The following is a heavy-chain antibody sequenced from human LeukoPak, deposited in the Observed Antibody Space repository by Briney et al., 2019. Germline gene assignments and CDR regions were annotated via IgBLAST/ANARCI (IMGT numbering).Heavy chain of an antibody. CDR1: GFTFSSSA. J-gene: IGHJ4*02. D-gene: IGHD6-19*01. CDR2: ISYDGSNK. CDR3: ARGAVAGYFDY. V-gene: IGHV3-30*04. Sequence: PGRSLRLSCAASGFTFSSSAMHWVRQAPGKGLEWVAVISYDGSNKYYADSVKGRFTISRDNSKNTLYLQMNSLRAEDTAVYYCARGAVAGYFDYWGQGTLVTVSS.